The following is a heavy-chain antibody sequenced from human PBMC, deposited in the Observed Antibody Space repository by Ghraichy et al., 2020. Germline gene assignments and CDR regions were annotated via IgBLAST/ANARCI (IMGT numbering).Heavy chain of an antibody. D-gene: IGHD3-16*01. CDR2: IYHSGST. Sequence: SETLSLTCAVSGYSITSVYYWCWIRQPPGKGLEWIGSIYHSGSTYYNPSLKSRVTISVDMSKNQFSLKLSCLTAADTAVYYCARRLRGEAFDIWGQGKMVIVYS. J-gene: IGHJ3*02. CDR3: ARRLRGEAFDI. CDR1: GYSITSVYY. V-gene: IGHV4-38-2*01.